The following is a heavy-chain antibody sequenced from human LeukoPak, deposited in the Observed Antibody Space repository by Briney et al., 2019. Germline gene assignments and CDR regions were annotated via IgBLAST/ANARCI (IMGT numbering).Heavy chain of an antibody. CDR3: ASSHVEYDSSGYYLDY. CDR2: IIPIFGTA. J-gene: IGHJ4*02. CDR1: GGTFSSYA. Sequence: GSSVKVSCKASGGTFSSYAISWVRQAPGQGLEWMGGIIPIFGTANYAQKFQGRVTITTDESTSTAYMELSSLRSEGTAVYYCASSHVEYDSSGYYLDYWGQGTLVTVSS. V-gene: IGHV1-69*05. D-gene: IGHD3-22*01.